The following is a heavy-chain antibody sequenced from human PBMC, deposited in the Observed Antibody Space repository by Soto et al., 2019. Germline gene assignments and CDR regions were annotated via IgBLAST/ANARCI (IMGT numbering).Heavy chain of an antibody. CDR2: ISGSGGST. J-gene: IGHJ5*02. V-gene: IGHV3-23*01. CDR3: AKSIVGIRNWFDP. CDR1: GFTFSSYA. Sequence: PGGSLRLSCAASGFTFSSYAMSWVRQAPGKGLEWASTISGSGGSTYYADSVKGRFTISRDNSQNTLYLQMNSLRAEDTAIYYCAKSIVGIRNWFDPWGQGTPVTVSS. D-gene: IGHD1-26*01.